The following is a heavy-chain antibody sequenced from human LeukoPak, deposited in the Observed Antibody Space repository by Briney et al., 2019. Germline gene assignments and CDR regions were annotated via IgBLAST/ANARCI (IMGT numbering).Heavy chain of an antibody. CDR1: GGSISSGGYS. V-gene: IGHV4-30-2*01. D-gene: IGHD3-22*01. Sequence: SETLSLTCAVSGGSISSGGYSWSWIRQPPGKGLERIGYIYHSGSTYYNPSLKSRVTISVDRSKNQFSLKLSSVTAADTAVYYCARLNYYDSSGIDYWGQGTLVTVSS. J-gene: IGHJ4*02. CDR2: IYHSGST. CDR3: ARLNYYDSSGIDY.